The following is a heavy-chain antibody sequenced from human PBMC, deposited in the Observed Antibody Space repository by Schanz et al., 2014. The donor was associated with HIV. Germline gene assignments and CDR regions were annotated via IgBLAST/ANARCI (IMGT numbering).Heavy chain of an antibody. D-gene: IGHD3-16*01. CDR3: ARITGEHYYAMDV. V-gene: IGHV1-18*01. J-gene: IGHJ6*02. CDR2: ISGYNGNT. Sequence: QVHLVQSGAEVKKPGASVKVSCKASGYTFINYGITWVRQAPGQGLEWMGWISGYNGNTNYAQKFQGRVTMTRDTSTNTAYMELRSLRSDDTAVYYCARITGEHYYAMDVWGQGTTVTVTS. CDR1: GYTFINYG.